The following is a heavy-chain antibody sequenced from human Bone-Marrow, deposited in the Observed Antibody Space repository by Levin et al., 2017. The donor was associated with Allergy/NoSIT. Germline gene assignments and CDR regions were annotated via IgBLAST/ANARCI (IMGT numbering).Heavy chain of an antibody. CDR1: GGSLNNYY. Sequence: SQTLSLTCTVSGGSLNNYYWSWIRQSPEKGLEWIAYIFHTGSTSYNPSLKSRVTISVDTSKNQFSLKMNSVTAADTAVYYCARGGGWDLGSFDVWGQRTLVTVSS. CDR2: IFHTGST. J-gene: IGHJ3*01. V-gene: IGHV4-59*01. CDR3: ARGGGWDLGSFDV. D-gene: IGHD1-26*01.